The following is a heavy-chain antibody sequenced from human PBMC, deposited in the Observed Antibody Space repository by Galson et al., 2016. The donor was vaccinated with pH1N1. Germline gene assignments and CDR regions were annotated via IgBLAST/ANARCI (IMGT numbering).Heavy chain of an antibody. CDR1: GFSLSTSGVG. V-gene: IGHV2-5*05. D-gene: IGHD4-17*01. CDR3: AQKSYGDYVGGFDY. CDR2: IYWDDGK. Sequence: PALVKPPQTLTLTCTFSGFSLSTSGVGVGWIRQPPGKALECLALIYWDDGKRYGPSLKSRLTITKDTSKNQVVLTMTNMDPVDTATYYGAQKSYGDYVGGFDYWGQGTLVTVSS. J-gene: IGHJ4*02.